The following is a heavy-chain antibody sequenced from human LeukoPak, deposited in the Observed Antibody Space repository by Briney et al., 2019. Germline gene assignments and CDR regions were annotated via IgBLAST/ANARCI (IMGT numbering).Heavy chain of an antibody. CDR3: ARGHGGYYYDSSGYYLFG. V-gene: IGHV4-34*01. J-gene: IGHJ4*02. CDR1: GGSFSGYY. D-gene: IGHD3-22*01. Sequence: PSETLSLTCAVYGGSFSGYYWSWIRQPPGKGLEWIGEINHSGSTNYNLSLKSRVTISVDTSKNQFSLKLSSVTAADTAVYYCARGHGGYYYDSSGYYLFGWGQGTLVTVSS. CDR2: INHSGST.